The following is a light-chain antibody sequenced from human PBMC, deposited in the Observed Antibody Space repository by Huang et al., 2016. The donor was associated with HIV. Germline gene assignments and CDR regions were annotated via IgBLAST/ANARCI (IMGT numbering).Light chain of an antibody. J-gene: IGKJ3*01. CDR1: RHIYRY. Sequence: DIQMTQSPSSLSASIGDRVTITCRASRHIYRYLNWYQHRPGKAPKLLIYDAANLEVGVPSRFSGSGSGRNFTLIISSLQPEDFATYYCQQYDSLPRTFGPGTKV. CDR3: QQYDSLPRT. V-gene: IGKV1-33*01. CDR2: DAA.